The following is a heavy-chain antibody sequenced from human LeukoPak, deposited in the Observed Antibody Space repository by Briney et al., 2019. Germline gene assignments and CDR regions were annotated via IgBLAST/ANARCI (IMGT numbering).Heavy chain of an antibody. CDR3: TTSKDYDYVWGSYRYTRYFDY. CDR1: GFTFSNAW. D-gene: IGHD3-16*02. J-gene: IGHJ4*02. CDR2: IKSKTDGGTT. V-gene: IGHV3-15*01. Sequence: GGSLRLSCAASGFTFSNAWMSWVRQAPGKGLEWVGRIKSKTDGGTTDYAAPVKGRFTISRDDSKNTLYLQMNSLKTEDTAVYYCTTSKDYDYVWGSYRYTRYFDYWGQGTLVTVSS.